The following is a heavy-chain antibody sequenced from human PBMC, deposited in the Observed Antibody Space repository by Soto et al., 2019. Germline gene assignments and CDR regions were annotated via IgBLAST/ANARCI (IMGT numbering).Heavy chain of an antibody. CDR2: IGAYNGNT. J-gene: IGHJ3*02. Sequence: ASVKVSCKASGYTFTSYGISWVRRAPGQGLEWMGWIGAYNGNTNYAQKLQGRVTMTTDTSTSTAYMELRSLRSDDTAVYYCASTHYYDSSGYLSLPSNAFDIWGQGTMVTVSS. V-gene: IGHV1-18*01. CDR1: GYTFTSYG. CDR3: ASTHYYDSSGYLSLPSNAFDI. D-gene: IGHD3-22*01.